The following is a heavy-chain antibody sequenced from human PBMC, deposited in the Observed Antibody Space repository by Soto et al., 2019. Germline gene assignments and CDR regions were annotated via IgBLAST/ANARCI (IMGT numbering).Heavy chain of an antibody. CDR2: IYPVDFDT. J-gene: IGHJ4*02. CDR1: GYSFTNYY. D-gene: IGHD1-26*01. CDR3: ASSVLVPSTMSYFDF. Sequence: GESLKISCSASGYSFTNYYLAWVRQMPGKGLEWMGIIYPVDFDTRYSPSFQGQVTISVDRSIRTAYLQWDSLKASDTAMYYCASSVLVPSTMSYFDFWGQGTLVTVSS. V-gene: IGHV5-51*01.